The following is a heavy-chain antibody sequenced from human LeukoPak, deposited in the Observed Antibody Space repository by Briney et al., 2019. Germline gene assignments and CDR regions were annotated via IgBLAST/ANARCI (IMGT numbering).Heavy chain of an antibody. CDR1: GYTFTCYD. V-gene: IGHV1-8*01. J-gene: IGHJ4*02. CDR2: MSPNSGDT. Sequence: ASVKVSCKASGYTFTCYDFNWARQATGQRPEWMGWMSPNSGDTGYAQKFQDRVTMTRNTSISTAYMELSSLRSDDTAVYYCARGPPNWGYDYWGPGTLVTVSS. D-gene: IGHD7-27*01. CDR3: ARGPPNWGYDY.